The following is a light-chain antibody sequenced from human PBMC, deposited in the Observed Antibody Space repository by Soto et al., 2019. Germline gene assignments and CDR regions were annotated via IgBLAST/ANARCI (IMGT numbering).Light chain of an antibody. CDR2: EVS. J-gene: IGKJ5*01. CDR3: MQSTQLPPT. CDR1: QSLLNITGETF. Sequence: DVVMTQTPLSLSVAPGQPASISSKSSQSLLNITGETFLVWYLQKPGQSPQLLIYEVSTRVSGVPDRFSGSGSGTDFTLEISRVETEDVGIYYCMQSTQLPPTFGQGTRLEIK. V-gene: IGKV2D-29*02.